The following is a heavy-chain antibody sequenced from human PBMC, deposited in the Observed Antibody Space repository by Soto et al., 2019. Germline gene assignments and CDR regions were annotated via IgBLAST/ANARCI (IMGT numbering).Heavy chain of an antibody. CDR1: GFTFSNYA. D-gene: IGHD3-16*01. V-gene: IGHV3-23*01. CDR2: ISGHGDTT. CDR3: AKDLRPAYDP. J-gene: IGHJ5*02. Sequence: PGGSLRLSCAASGFTFSNYAMTWVRQALGKGLEWVSGISGHGDTTYYADAVKGRFTISRDNSKSTLYLQMNSLRAEDTAIYYCAKDLRPAYDPWGQGTLVTVSS.